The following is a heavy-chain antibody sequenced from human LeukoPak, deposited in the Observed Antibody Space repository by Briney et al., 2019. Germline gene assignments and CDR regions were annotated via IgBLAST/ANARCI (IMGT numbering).Heavy chain of an antibody. V-gene: IGHV5-51*01. Sequence: GESLKISRKGSGYSFTSYWIGWVRQMPGKGLEWMGIIYPGDSDTRYSPSFQGQVTISADKSISTAYLQWSSLKASDTAMYYCASYYDSSGYPNDAFDIWGQGTMVTVSS. CDR1: GYSFTSYW. D-gene: IGHD3-22*01. CDR3: ASYYDSSGYPNDAFDI. CDR2: IYPGDSDT. J-gene: IGHJ3*02.